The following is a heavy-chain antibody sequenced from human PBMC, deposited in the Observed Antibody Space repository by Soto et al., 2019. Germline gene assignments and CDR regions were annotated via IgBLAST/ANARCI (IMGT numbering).Heavy chain of an antibody. CDR1: GFTFSSYG. CDR2: IWYDGSNK. D-gene: IGHD6-13*01. Sequence: QVQLVESGGGVVQPGRSLRLSCAASGFTFSSYGMHWVRQAPGKGLEWVAVIWYDGSNKYYADSVKGRFTISRDNSKNTLYLQMNSLRAEDTAVYYCAKDLYSRPQGGWYYFDYWGQGTLVTVSS. V-gene: IGHV3-33*06. CDR3: AKDLYSRPQGGWYYFDY. J-gene: IGHJ4*02.